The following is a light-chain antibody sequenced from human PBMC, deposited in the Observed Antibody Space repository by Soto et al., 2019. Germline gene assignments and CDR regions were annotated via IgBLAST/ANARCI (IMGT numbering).Light chain of an antibody. Sequence: EIVLTQSPGTLPLSPGERATLSCRASQSVSSNYLVWYPHKPGQAPRPLIYGASSRATGIPDRFSGSGSGTDFTLTISRLEPEDFAVYYCQQYANSPFTFGQGTKLEIK. V-gene: IGKV3-20*01. CDR3: QQYANSPFT. J-gene: IGKJ2*01. CDR2: GAS. CDR1: QSVSSNY.